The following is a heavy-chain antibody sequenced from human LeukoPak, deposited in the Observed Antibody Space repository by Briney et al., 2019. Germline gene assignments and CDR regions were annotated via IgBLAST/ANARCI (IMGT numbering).Heavy chain of an antibody. J-gene: IGHJ4*02. CDR3: ARERSAMVTGFDY. V-gene: IGHV3-21*01. CDR1: GLTFSSYS. Sequence: GGSLRLSCAASGLTFSSYSMNWVRQAPGKGLEWVSSISSSSSYIYYADSVKGRFTISRDNAKNSLYLQMNSLRAEDTAVYYCARERSAMVTGFDYWGQGTLVTVSS. CDR2: ISSSSSYI. D-gene: IGHD5-18*01.